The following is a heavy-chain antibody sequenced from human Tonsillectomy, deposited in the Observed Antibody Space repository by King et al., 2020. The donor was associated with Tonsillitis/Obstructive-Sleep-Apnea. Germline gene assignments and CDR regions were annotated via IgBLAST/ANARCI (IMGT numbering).Heavy chain of an antibody. Sequence: VQLVESGGGLVQPGGSLRLSCAASGFTFSSYAMSWVRQAPGKGLEWVSGISGGAGSKYYADSVKGRFTISRDNSKNTVYLQMNSLRSDDTAVYYCAREVKWAAVAGNFDYWGQGTLVTVSS. CDR3: AREVKWAAVAGNFDY. D-gene: IGHD6-19*01. CDR2: ISGGAGSK. CDR1: GFTFSSYA. J-gene: IGHJ4*02. V-gene: IGHV3-23*04.